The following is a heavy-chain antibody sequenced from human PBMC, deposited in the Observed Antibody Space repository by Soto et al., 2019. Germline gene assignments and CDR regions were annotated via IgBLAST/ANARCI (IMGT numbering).Heavy chain of an antibody. CDR1: GGSFSGYY. CDR2: INHSGST. J-gene: IGHJ4*02. V-gene: IGHV4-34*01. CDR3: ARSGVVVAATLWAL. Sequence: SETLSLTCAVYGGSFSGYYWSWIRQPPGKGLEWIGEINHSGSTNYNPSLKSRVTISVDTSKNQFSLKLSSVTAADTAVYYCARSGVVVAATLWALWGQGTLVPVSS. D-gene: IGHD2-15*01.